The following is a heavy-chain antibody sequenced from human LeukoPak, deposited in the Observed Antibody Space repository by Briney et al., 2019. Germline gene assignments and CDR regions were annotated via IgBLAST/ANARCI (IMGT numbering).Heavy chain of an antibody. CDR1: GGSLSSSSYY. CDR2: IYYSGST. CDR3: ARDVHDFWSGYYQSYYYYYMDV. D-gene: IGHD3-3*01. J-gene: IGHJ6*03. Sequence: SETLSLTCTVSGGSLSSSSYYWGWIRQPPGKGLEWIGRIYYSGSTYYNPSLKSPATISVDTSKNQFSLKLSSVTAADTAVYYCARDVHDFWSGYYQSYYYYYMDVWGKGTTVTVSS. V-gene: IGHV4-39*07.